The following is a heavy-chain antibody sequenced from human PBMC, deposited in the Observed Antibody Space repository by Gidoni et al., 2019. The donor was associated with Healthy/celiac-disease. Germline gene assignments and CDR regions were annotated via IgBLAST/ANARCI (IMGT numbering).Heavy chain of an antibody. J-gene: IGHJ4*02. CDR2: IRSKAYGGTT. CDR1: GFNFGDYA. CDR3: TRPRRGFLLWFGELDY. Sequence: EVQLVESGGGLVQPGRSLRLPCTASGFNFGDYALSWFRPAPGKGLEWVGFIRSKAYGGTTEYAASVKGRFTISRDDSKSIAYLQMNSLKTEDTAVYYCTRPRRGFLLWFGELDYWGQGTLVTVSS. D-gene: IGHD3-10*01. V-gene: IGHV3-49*03.